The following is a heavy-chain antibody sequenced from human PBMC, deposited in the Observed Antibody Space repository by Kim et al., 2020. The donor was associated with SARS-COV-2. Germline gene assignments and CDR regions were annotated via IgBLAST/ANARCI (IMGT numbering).Heavy chain of an antibody. CDR3: ATDGSGSYYPGPYFQH. CDR1: GYTLTELS. CDR2: FDPEDGET. J-gene: IGHJ1*01. V-gene: IGHV1-24*01. D-gene: IGHD3-10*01. Sequence: ASVKVSCKVSGYTLTELSMHWVRQAPGKGLEWMGGFDPEDGETIYAQKFQGRVTMTEDTSTDTAYMELSSLRSEDTAVYYCATDGSGSYYPGPYFQHWGQGTLVTVSS.